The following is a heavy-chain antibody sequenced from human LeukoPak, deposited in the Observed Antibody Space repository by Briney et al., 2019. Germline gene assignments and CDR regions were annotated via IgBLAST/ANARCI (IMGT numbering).Heavy chain of an antibody. Sequence: PGGSLRLSCAASGFTFSSYAMSWVRQPPGKGLEWIGSISYSGSTYYNPSLKSRVTISVDTSKNQFSLKLSSVTAADTAVYYCASLNAAYYYDSSGKPRGWFDPWGKGTLVTVSS. CDR1: GFTFSSYA. CDR3: ASLNAAYYYDSSGKPRGWFDP. CDR2: ISYSGST. D-gene: IGHD3-22*01. J-gene: IGHJ5*02. V-gene: IGHV4-39*01.